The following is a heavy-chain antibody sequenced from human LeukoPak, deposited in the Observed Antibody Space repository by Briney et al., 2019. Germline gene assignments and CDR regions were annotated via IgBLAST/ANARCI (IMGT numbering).Heavy chain of an antibody. V-gene: IGHV3-33*08. Sequence: PGGSLRLSCPASGFTFSSYSMNWVRQAPGKGLEWVAVIWYDENDKYYVDSVKGRFTISRDNSKNTLYLQMNSLRGEDTAIYYCARDGRHLKRGPRRPFDYWGQGTLVTVSS. CDR1: GFTFSSYS. CDR2: IWYDENDK. J-gene: IGHJ4*02. D-gene: IGHD3-16*01. CDR3: ARDGRHLKRGPRRPFDY.